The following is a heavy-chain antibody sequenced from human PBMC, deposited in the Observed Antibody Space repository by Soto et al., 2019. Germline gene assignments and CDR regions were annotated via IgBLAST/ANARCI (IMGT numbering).Heavy chain of an antibody. D-gene: IGHD6-13*01. CDR3: ARQGRIAAAGTPIPARHFDY. CDR1: GGSISSSSYY. V-gene: IGHV4-39*01. J-gene: IGHJ4*02. Sequence: QLQLQESGPGLVKPSETLSLTCTVSGGSISSSSYYWGWIRQPPGKGLEWIGSIYYSGSTYYNPSLKMRRTISVHTSKNQFSLKLTSVTDEDTAVYYCARQGRIAAAGTPIPARHFDYWGQGTLVTVSS. CDR2: IYYSGST.